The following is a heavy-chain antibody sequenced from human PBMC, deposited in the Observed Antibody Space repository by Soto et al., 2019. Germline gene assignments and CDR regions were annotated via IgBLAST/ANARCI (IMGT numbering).Heavy chain of an antibody. Sequence: SVTVSCTSSGYTFRNEMITWVRQAPSQGLEWMGRIIPLLDIANYAPKFQGRVTLTADKSTSTAYMELNSLRSEDTAVYFCVRDSPIGNTYSGYDGFDHWGQGTLVTVSS. CDR3: VRDSPIGNTYSGYDGFDH. J-gene: IGHJ4*02. V-gene: IGHV1-69*04. CDR1: GYTFRNEM. CDR2: IIPLLDIA. D-gene: IGHD5-12*01.